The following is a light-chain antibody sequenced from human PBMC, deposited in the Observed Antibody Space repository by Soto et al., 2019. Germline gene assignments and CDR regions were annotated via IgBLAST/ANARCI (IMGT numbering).Light chain of an antibody. CDR2: EGS. J-gene: IGLJ1*01. CDR3: CSYAGSSTYV. V-gene: IGLV2-23*01. CDR1: SSDVGSYNL. Sequence: QSALTQPRSVSGSPGQSVTISCTGTSSDVGSYNLVSWYQQHPGKAPKLMIYEGSKRPSGVSNRFSGSKSGNTASLTISGLQAEDEADYYCCSYAGSSTYVFGTGTKSPS.